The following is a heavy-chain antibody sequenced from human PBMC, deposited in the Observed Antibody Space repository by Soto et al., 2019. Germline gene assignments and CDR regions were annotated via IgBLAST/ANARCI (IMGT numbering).Heavy chain of an antibody. CDR1: GFTFSSYA. CDR3: AQWAGAFDY. V-gene: IGHV3-30-3*01. CDR2: ISYDGSNK. D-gene: IGHD1-26*01. Sequence: GGSLRLSCAASGFTFSSYAMHWVRQAPGKGLEWVAVISYDGSNKYYADSVKGRFTISRDNSKNTLYLQMNSLRAEDTAVYYCAQWAGAFDYWGQGTLVTVS. J-gene: IGHJ4*02.